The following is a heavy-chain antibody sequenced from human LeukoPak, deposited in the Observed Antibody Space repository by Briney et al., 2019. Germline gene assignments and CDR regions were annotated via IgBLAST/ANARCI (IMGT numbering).Heavy chain of an antibody. CDR3: AREGSYCVGGDCYSFDV. Sequence: ASVKVSCKASGYRFISNYIQWVRQAPGLGPEWMGWMHPGNGNTSYAEKFQGRVTMTRDTSINTAYMNLTSLRSDDTAVYYCAREGSYCVGGDCYSFDVWGQGTLITVSS. CDR1: GYRFISNY. V-gene: IGHV1-2*02. D-gene: IGHD2-21*02. J-gene: IGHJ4*02. CDR2: MHPGNGNT.